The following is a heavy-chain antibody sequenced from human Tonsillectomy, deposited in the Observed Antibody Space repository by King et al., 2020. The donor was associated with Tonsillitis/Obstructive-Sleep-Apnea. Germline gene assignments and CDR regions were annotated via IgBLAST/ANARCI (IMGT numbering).Heavy chain of an antibody. CDR2: IYPGDSDT. Sequence: FQLVQSGAEVKKPGESLKISCKGSGYSFTSYWIGWVRQMPGKGLEWMGIIYPGDSDTSYSPSFQGQVTISAAKSISTAYLQGSSLKSSDTAMYYCARAPGQWPASFDYWGQGTLVTVSS. J-gene: IGHJ4*02. V-gene: IGHV5-51*01. D-gene: IGHD6-19*01. CDR3: ARAPGQWPASFDY. CDR1: GYSFTSYW.